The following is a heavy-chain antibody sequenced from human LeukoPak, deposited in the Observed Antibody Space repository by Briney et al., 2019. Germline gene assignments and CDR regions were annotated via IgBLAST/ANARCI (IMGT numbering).Heavy chain of an antibody. D-gene: IGHD2-2*01. Sequence: SETLSLTCTVSGGSISSYYWSWIRQPPGKGLEWIGYIYYSGSTNYNPSLKSRVTISADTSKNQFSLKLSSVTAADTAVYYCARHQRVVFDYWGQGTLVTVSS. CDR2: IYYSGST. V-gene: IGHV4-59*08. CDR3: ARHQRVVFDY. CDR1: GGSISSYY. J-gene: IGHJ4*02.